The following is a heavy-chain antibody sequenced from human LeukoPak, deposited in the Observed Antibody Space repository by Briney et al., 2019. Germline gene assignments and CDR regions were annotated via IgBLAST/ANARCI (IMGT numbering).Heavy chain of an antibody. D-gene: IGHD3-16*01. CDR3: AKESAGG. V-gene: IGHV3-30*02. CDR2: IRYDGSNK. CDR1: GFSFSDAW. Sequence: GGSLRLSCAASGFSFSDAWMSWVRQAPGKGLEWVAFIRYDGSNKYYADSVKGRFTISRDNFKNTLYLQMNSLRAEDTAVYYCAKESAGGWGQGTLVTVSS. J-gene: IGHJ4*02.